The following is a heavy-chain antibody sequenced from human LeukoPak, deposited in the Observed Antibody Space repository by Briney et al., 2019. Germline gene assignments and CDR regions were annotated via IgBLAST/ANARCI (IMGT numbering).Heavy chain of an antibody. CDR1: AFTLSSYW. Sequence: GGSLRLSCAASAFTLSSYWMHWVRQAPGKGLVWVSHINSDGSRTGYADSVKGRFTVSRDNAKNTVYLQMNSLRAEDTAVYYCARGNPLGHLWGQGALVTVSS. CDR3: ARGNPLGHL. V-gene: IGHV3-74*01. J-gene: IGHJ5*02. D-gene: IGHD3-16*01. CDR2: INSDGSRT.